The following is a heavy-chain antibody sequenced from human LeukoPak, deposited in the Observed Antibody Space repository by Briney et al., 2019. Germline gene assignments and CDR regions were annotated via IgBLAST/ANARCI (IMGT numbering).Heavy chain of an antibody. CDR2: ISSSSSYI. J-gene: IGHJ4*02. D-gene: IGHD6-19*01. CDR1: GFTFSSYS. V-gene: IGHV3-21*01. Sequence: GGSLRLSCAASGFTFSSYSMNWVRQAPGKGLEWVSSISSSSSYIYYADSVKGRFTISRDNAKNSLYLQMNSLRAEDTAVYYCARGKFQEHWLVALWGQGTLVTVSS. CDR3: ARGKFQEHWLVAL.